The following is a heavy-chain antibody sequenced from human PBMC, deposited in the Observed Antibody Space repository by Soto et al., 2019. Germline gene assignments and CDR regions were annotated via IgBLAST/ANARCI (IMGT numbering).Heavy chain of an antibody. CDR3: ARVVRNLVATAPFDY. Sequence: QVQLVQSGAEVKKPGASVKVSCKASGYTFTSYGISWVRQAPGQGLEWMGWISAYNGNTNYAQKLQGRVTMTTDTSTSTAYMELRSPRSDDTAVYYCARVVRNLVATAPFDYWGQGTLVTVSS. V-gene: IGHV1-18*04. CDR1: GYTFTSYG. D-gene: IGHD5-12*01. J-gene: IGHJ4*02. CDR2: ISAYNGNT.